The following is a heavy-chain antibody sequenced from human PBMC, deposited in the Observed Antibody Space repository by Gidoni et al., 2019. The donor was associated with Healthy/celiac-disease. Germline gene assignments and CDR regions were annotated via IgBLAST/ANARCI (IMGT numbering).Heavy chain of an antibody. V-gene: IGHV4-31*03. J-gene: IGHJ4*02. CDR3: ARVCSGGSCYFVFDY. CDR2: IYYSGST. D-gene: IGHD2-15*01. Sequence: QVQLQESGPGLVTPSQTLSLTCTVSGGSISSGGYYWSWIRQHPGKGLEWIGYIYYSGSTYYNPSLKSRVTISVDTSKNQFSLKLSSVTAADTAVYYCARVCSGGSCYFVFDYWGQGTLVTVSS. CDR1: GGSISSGGYY.